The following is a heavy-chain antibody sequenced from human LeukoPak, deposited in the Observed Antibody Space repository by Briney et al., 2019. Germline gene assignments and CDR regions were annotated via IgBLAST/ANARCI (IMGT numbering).Heavy chain of an antibody. CDR1: GYPLTTFY. CDR2: INPLGGST. CDR3: ARVNDFWSGSWDS. D-gene: IGHD3-3*01. J-gene: IGHJ4*02. V-gene: IGHV1-46*01. Sequence: ASVKVSCKASGYPLTTFYVHWVRQAPGQGLEWMGIINPLGGSTNYAHNFQGRLTVTRDTSTNTAYMDLSSLRPEDTAVYYCARVNDFWSGSWDSWGQGTLVTVSS.